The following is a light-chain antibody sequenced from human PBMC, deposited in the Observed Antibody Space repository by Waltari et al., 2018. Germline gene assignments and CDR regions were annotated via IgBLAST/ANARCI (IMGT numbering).Light chain of an antibody. V-gene: IGLV1-40*01. Sequence: QSVLTQPPSVYGAPGQRVTISCTGSGANFGAGFAVHWYQQLPGGVPKLLISNNNKRPSGVPERFSASKSGTSASLAITGLQAEDEGDYFCQSYDSYWGVVFGGGTKLTVL. CDR2: NNN. J-gene: IGLJ3*02. CDR3: QSYDSYWGVV. CDR1: GANFGAGFA.